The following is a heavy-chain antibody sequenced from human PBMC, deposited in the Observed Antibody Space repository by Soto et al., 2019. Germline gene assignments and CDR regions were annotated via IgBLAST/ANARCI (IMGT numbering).Heavy chain of an antibody. V-gene: IGHV4-39*01. CDR3: AYIPQPDLQEAYFDP. CDR2: IYYSGST. CDR1: GDSISSRTYY. D-gene: IGHD2-21*01. J-gene: IGHJ5*02. Sequence: SSETLSLTCTVSGDSISSRTYYWGWIRQPPGKGLEYIGNIYYSGSTYYNPSLKSRVSISVDTSKSQFSLRLSSVTASDTAVYYCAYIPQPDLQEAYFDPWGQGTLVNVSS.